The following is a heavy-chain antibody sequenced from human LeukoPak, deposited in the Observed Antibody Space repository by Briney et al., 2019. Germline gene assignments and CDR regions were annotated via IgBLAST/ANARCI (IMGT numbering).Heavy chain of an antibody. Sequence: GGSLILSCAASGFSFSSSWIHWVRQAPGKGLVWVSRINKDGNVTDYAESVKGRFSISRDNAKNTLYLQMNSLRIEDTAIYYCVKVRGRARVGYFDYWGQGTLVTVSS. J-gene: IGHJ4*02. D-gene: IGHD1-26*01. V-gene: IGHV3-74*01. CDR3: VKVRGRARVGYFDY. CDR2: INKDGNVT. CDR1: GFSFSSSW.